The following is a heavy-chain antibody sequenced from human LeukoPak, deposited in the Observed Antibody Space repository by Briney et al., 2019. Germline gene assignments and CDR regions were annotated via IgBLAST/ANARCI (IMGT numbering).Heavy chain of an antibody. CDR1: GGTFSSYA. J-gene: IGHJ6*03. Sequence: ASVKVSCKASGGTFSSYAIIWVRQAPGQGLDWMGGIIPIFGTANYAQKFQGRVTITTDESTSTAYMELSSLRSEHPAVYYCARDALETSCYRTHCYYYYMDVWGKGTTVTVSS. D-gene: IGHD2-2*02. V-gene: IGHV1-69*05. CDR3: ARDALETSCYRTHCYYYYMDV. CDR2: IIPIFGTA.